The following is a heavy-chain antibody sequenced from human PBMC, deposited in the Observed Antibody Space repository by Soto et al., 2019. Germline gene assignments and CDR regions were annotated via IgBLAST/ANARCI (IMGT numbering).Heavy chain of an antibody. V-gene: IGHV2-5*02. D-gene: IGHD3-3*01. CDR3: AHRATMTIFGLIIDNGIWFDP. J-gene: IGHJ5*02. Sequence: QINLIESGPTLVKPTQTLTLTCTFSGFSLSTSGAAVGWVRQPPGRALEWLALIYWDGDKRYNASLGNRLTITKDTSMKQVVLTLTNVDPADTATYYCAHRATMTIFGLIIDNGIWFDPWGQGTRVIVSS. CDR1: GFSLSTSGAA. CDR2: IYWDGDK.